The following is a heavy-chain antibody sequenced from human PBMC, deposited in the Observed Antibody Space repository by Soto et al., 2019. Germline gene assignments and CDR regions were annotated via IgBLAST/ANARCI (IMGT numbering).Heavy chain of an antibody. CDR2: IRSKAYGGTT. D-gene: IGHD6-19*01. J-gene: IGHJ4*02. CDR1: GFTFGDYA. Sequence: GGSLRLSCTASGFTFGDYAMSWVRQAPGKGLEWVGFIRSKAYGGTTEYAASVKGRFTISRDDSKSIAYLQMNSLKTEDTAVYYCTRVGIYSGGYIDYWGQGTLVTVSS. V-gene: IGHV3-49*04. CDR3: TRVGIYSGGYIDY.